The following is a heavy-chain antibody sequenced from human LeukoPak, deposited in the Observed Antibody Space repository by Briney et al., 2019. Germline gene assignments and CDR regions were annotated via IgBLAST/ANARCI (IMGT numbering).Heavy chain of an antibody. CDR1: GGSISSYS. CDR2: IYNSGST. V-gene: IGHV4-59*01. CDR3: ARAGPRIDY. J-gene: IGHJ4*02. Sequence: PSETLSLTCTVSGGSISSYSWSWIRQPPGKGLEWIGYIYNSGSTNFNPSLKSRVTISLDTSKNQFSLKLSSVTAADTAVYYCARAGPRIDYWGQGTLVIVSS.